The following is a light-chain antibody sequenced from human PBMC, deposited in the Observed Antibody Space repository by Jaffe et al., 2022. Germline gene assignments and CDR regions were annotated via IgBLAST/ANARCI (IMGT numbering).Light chain of an antibody. J-gene: IGKJ2*01. CDR3: QQYGSSPPGGT. V-gene: IGKV3-20*01. CDR1: QSINNY. Sequence: DIVLTQSPGTLSLSPGERATLSCRASQSINNYLAWYQQKPGQAPRLLIYAASSRATGIPDRFSGSGSGTDFTLTISRLEPADFAMYYCQQYGSSPPGGTFGQGTKLEIK. CDR2: AAS.